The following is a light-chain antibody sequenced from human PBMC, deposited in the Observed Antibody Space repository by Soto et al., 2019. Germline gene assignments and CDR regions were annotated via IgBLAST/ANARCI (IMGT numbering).Light chain of an antibody. CDR2: VSS. Sequence: EIVLTQSPGTLSLSPGERPTLSCRASQMVSSNLAWYQQKPGQAPRLLIYVSSTRATGIPARFSGSGSGTEFTLTISSLQSEDFAVYYCQHYYNWPKTFGPGTQVDIK. CDR1: QMVSSN. CDR3: QHYYNWPKT. V-gene: IGKV3-15*01. J-gene: IGKJ1*01.